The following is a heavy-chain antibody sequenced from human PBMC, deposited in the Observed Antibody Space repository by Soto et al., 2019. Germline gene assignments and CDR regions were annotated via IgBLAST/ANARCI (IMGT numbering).Heavy chain of an antibody. J-gene: IGHJ5*02. CDR3: ARDNSKNYGTSAASPWFHP. CDR2: INPSGDSR. V-gene: IGHV1-46*01. D-gene: IGHD2-15*01. Sequence: ASVEVSCKASGFSFSDYFIHWVRQGPGQGLEGMGIINPSGDSRNYAQKFQGRVTITRDTSTSTVYMDLRSLRYEDTAVYYCARDNSKNYGTSAASPWFHPWGQGPPVTLSS. CDR1: GFSFSDYF.